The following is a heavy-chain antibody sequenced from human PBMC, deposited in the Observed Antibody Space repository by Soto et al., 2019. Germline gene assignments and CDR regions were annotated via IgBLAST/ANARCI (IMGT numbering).Heavy chain of an antibody. CDR3: ASVYYYDSSGSSPAFDI. J-gene: IGHJ3*02. CDR2: IYYSGST. CDR1: GGSISSSSYY. Sequence: SETLSLTCTVSGGSISSSSYYWGWIRQPPGKGLEWIGSIYYSGSTYYNPSLKSRVTISVDTSKNQFSLKLSSVTAADTAVYYCASVYYYDSSGSSPAFDIWGQGTMVTVSS. D-gene: IGHD3-22*01. V-gene: IGHV4-39*01.